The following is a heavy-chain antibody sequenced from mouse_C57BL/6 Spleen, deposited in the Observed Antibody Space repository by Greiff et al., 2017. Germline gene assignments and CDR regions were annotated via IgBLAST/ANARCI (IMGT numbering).Heavy chain of an antibody. CDR3: ARDEGDYYGSSPYWYFDV. D-gene: IGHD1-1*01. V-gene: IGHV3-6*01. CDR1: GYSITSGYY. J-gene: IGHJ1*03. Sequence: EVKLMESGPGLVNPSQSLSLTCSVTGYSITSGYYWNWIRQFPGNKLEWMGYISYDGSNNYNQSLKNRISITRDTSKNQVFLKLNSVTTEDTATYYCARDEGDYYGSSPYWYFDVWGTGTTVTVSS. CDR2: ISYDGSN.